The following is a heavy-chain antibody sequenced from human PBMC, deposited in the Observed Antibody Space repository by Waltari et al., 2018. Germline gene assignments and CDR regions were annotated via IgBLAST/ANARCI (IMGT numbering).Heavy chain of an antibody. V-gene: IGHV4-59*12. J-gene: IGHJ4*02. Sequence: QVQLQESGPGLVKPSETLSLTCAVSGASINNYYWHWIRQPPGKGLEWIGRISVSGGGPDYNPALKSRVTLSTDTSKNLFSLKLNSVTAADTAVYFCARDGHWNYFDFWGQGVLVTVSS. D-gene: IGHD1-1*01. CDR1: GASINNYY. CDR3: ARDGHWNYFDF. CDR2: ISVSGGGP.